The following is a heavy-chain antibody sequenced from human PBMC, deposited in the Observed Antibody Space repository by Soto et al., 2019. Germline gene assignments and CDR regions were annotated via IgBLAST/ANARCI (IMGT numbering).Heavy chain of an antibody. CDR1: GFTFSSYG. J-gene: IGHJ6*02. D-gene: IGHD2-2*01. Sequence: QVQLVESGGGVVQPGRSLRLSCAASGFTFSSYGMHWVRQAPGKGLEWVAVISYDGNNKYYADSVTGRFTISRDTSRNTLYLQMNSLRPEDTAIYYCAQDREGSRIYYYYGMDVWGRGTTVTVSS. V-gene: IGHV3-30*18. CDR2: ISYDGNNK. CDR3: AQDREGSRIYYYYGMDV.